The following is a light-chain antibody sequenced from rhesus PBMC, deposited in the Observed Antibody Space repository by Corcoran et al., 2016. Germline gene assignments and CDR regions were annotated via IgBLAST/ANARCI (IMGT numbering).Light chain of an antibody. Sequence: DIQMSQSPSSLSASVGDKVTITCRASQGISNALAWYQQKPGKAPKLLIYAASSLESGVQSRFSGSRSGTVFNLTISSLQPEDFATYYCQQGYSTPFTFGPGTKLDIK. CDR2: AAS. CDR1: QGISNA. V-gene: IGKV1-33*02. CDR3: QQGYSTPFT. J-gene: IGKJ3*01.